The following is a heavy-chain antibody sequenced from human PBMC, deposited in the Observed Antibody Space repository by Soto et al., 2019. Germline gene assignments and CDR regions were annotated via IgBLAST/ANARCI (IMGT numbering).Heavy chain of an antibody. Sequence: QVQLVQSGPEVKKPGTSVKVSCKASGLTFTSSAIQWVRQARGQRLEWIGWIVVGNGNTNYAQKFQKRVTITRDMSTSTAYMELSSLRSEDTAVYYCATAVSKFDTSGSLPYGVDVWGRGNTVTGSS. CDR1: GLTFTSSA. J-gene: IGHJ6*02. CDR2: IVVGNGNT. CDR3: ATAVSKFDTSGSLPYGVDV. V-gene: IGHV1-58*02. D-gene: IGHD5-12*01.